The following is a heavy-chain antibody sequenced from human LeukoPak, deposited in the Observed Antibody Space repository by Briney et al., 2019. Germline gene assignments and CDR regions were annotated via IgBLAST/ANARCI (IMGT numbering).Heavy chain of an antibody. CDR2: IYSTGST. CDR3: VRQVGRYYFGSGSPYGPWFDP. CDR1: GGSISSYY. J-gene: IGHJ5*02. Sequence: SETLSLTCTVSGGSISSYYWSWIRQPPGKGLEWIGYIYSTGSTNYNPSLKSRVTISVDTFKNQFSLKLSSVTAADTAVYYCVRQVGRYYFGSGSPYGPWFDPWGQGTLVTVSS. V-gene: IGHV4-4*09. D-gene: IGHD3-10*01.